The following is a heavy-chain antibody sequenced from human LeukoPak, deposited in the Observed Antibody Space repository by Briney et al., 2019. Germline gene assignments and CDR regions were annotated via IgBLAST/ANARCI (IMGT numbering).Heavy chain of an antibody. V-gene: IGHV3-9*01. D-gene: IGHD3-10*01. CDR1: GFTFDDYA. CDR3: AKDRRPVTMVQGVIITAAFDI. J-gene: IGHJ3*02. Sequence: GGSLRLSCAASGFTFDDYAMHWVRQAPGKGLEWVSGISWNSGSIGYADSVRGRFTISRDNAKNSLYLQMNSLRAEDTALYYCAKDRRPVTMVQGVIITAAFDIWGQGTMVTASS. CDR2: ISWNSGSI.